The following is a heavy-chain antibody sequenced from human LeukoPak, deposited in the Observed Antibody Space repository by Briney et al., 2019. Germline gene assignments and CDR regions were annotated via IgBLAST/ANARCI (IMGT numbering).Heavy chain of an antibody. D-gene: IGHD2-21*02. J-gene: IGHJ6*02. CDR3: ASQLLAYCGGDCYSSDYYYGMDV. V-gene: IGHV3-11*01. CDR2: ISSSGSTI. CDR1: GFTFSDYY. Sequence: AGGSLRLSCAASGFTFSDYYMGWIRQAPGKGLEWVSYISSSGSTIYYADSVKGRFTISRDNAKNSLYLQMNSLRAEDTAVYYCASQLLAYCGGDCYSSDYYYGMDVWGQGTTVTVSS.